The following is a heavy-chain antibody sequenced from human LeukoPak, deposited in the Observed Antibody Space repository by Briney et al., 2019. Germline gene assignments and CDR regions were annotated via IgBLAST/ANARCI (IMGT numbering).Heavy chain of an antibody. CDR2: ISSSSSTI. V-gene: IGHV3-48*04. Sequence: GGSLRLSCAASGFTFSSYSMNWVRQAPGKGLEWVSYISSSSSTIYYADSVKGRFTISRDNAKNSLYLQMNSLRAEDTGVYYCARGGDIVVVPAAPDYWGQGTLVTVSS. D-gene: IGHD2-2*01. CDR1: GFTFSSYS. J-gene: IGHJ4*02. CDR3: ARGGDIVVVPAAPDY.